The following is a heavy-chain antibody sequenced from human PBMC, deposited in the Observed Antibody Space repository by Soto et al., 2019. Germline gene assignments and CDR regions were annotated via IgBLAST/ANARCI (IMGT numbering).Heavy chain of an antibody. CDR1: GFTFSSYG. Sequence: GSLRLSCAASGFTFSSYGMHWVRQAPGKGLEWVAVIWYDGSNKYYADSVKGRFTISRDNSKNTLYLQMNSLRAEDTAVYYCARDMIAVAGPFDYWGQGTLVTVSS. D-gene: IGHD6-19*01. CDR2: IWYDGSNK. J-gene: IGHJ4*02. V-gene: IGHV3-33*01. CDR3: ARDMIAVAGPFDY.